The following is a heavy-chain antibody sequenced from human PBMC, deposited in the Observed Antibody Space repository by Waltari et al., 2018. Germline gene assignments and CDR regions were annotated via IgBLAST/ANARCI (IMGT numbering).Heavy chain of an antibody. CDR2: ISGGGTGP. CDR1: GGTFSNYA. J-gene: IGHJ6*03. Sequence: EVQLVESGGGLVQPGGSLRLSCAASGGTFSNYAMSWVRQAPGKGLEWVSGISGGGTGPYYAESVKGRFTSSRDNSKNTLYLQMDSLRVEDTAVYYCAKDKDSDVSFYYMDVWGKGTTVTVSS. V-gene: IGHV3-23*04. D-gene: IGHD1-26*01. CDR3: AKDKDSDVSFYYMDV.